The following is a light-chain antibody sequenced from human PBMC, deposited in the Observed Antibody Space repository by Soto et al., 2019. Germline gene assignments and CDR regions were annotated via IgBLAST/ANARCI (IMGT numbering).Light chain of an antibody. V-gene: IGKV3D-20*02. CDR1: QSVSSRF. CDR2: AAS. CDR3: QQHSNWPPLT. J-gene: IGKJ4*01. Sequence: DIVLTQSPGTLSLSPGERATLSCRASQSVSSRFLAWYQQKPGQAPRLLIHAASSRATGIPDRFSGSGSGTDFSLTISRLEPEDFAVYYCQQHSNWPPLTFGGGTKVDIK.